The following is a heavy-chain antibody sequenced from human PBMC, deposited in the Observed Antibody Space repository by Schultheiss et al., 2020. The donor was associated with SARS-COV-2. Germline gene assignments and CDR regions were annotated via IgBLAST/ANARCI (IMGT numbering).Heavy chain of an antibody. CDR1: GFTFSSYA. Sequence: GGSLRLSCAASGFTFSSYAMSWVRQAPGKGLEWVSYISSSSSTIYYADSVKGRFTISRDNSKNTLYLQMNSLRAEDTAVYYCAREMVGVMDVWGQGTTVTVSS. CDR2: ISSSSSTI. D-gene: IGHD2-8*01. V-gene: IGHV3-48*01. J-gene: IGHJ6*02. CDR3: AREMVGVMDV.